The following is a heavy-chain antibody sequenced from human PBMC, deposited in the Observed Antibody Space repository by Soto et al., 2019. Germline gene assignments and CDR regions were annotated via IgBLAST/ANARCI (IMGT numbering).Heavy chain of an antibody. J-gene: IGHJ4*02. CDR3: ARQGSSSWDFDY. D-gene: IGHD6-13*01. CDR2: IYYSGST. V-gene: IGHV4-39*01. CDR1: GGSISSSSYY. Sequence: SETLSLTCTVSGGSISSSSYYWGWIRQPPGKGLEWIGSIYYSGSTYYNPSLKSRVTISVDTSKNQFSLKLSSVTAADTAVYYCARQGSSSWDFDYWGQGTLVTVSS.